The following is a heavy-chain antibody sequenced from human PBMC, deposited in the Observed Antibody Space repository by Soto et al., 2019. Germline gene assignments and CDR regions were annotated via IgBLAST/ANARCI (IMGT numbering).Heavy chain of an antibody. V-gene: IGHV3-30*03. Sequence: QVQLVESGGGVVQPGRSLRVSCAASGFTFSNYAMHWVRQAPGKGLEWVALISSHGSNKYYADSVKGRFSFSRDNSKNTVYLQVNSVRPEDTAVYYCARDRGWNCDYWGQGTLVTVSS. CDR2: ISSHGSNK. CDR1: GFTFSNYA. CDR3: ARDRGWNCDY. J-gene: IGHJ4*02. D-gene: IGHD1-7*01.